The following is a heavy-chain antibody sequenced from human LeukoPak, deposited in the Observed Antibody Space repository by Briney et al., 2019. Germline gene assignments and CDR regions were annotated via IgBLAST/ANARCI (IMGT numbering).Heavy chain of an antibody. CDR3: ARDLLYFDSSGPGYFDL. D-gene: IGHD3-22*01. J-gene: IGHJ2*01. Sequence: GRSLRLSCAASGFTFSSYSMNWVRQAPGKGLEWVSSISSSSSYIYYADSVKGRFTISRDNAKNSPYLQMNSLRAEDTAVYYCARDLLYFDSSGPGYFDLWGRGTLVTVSS. CDR1: GFTFSSYS. V-gene: IGHV3-21*01. CDR2: ISSSSSYI.